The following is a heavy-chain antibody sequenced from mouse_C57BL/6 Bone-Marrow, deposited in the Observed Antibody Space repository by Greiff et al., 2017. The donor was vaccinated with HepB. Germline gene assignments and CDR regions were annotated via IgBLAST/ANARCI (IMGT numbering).Heavy chain of an antibody. V-gene: IGHV5-4*01. CDR1: GFTFSSYA. J-gene: IGHJ3*01. Sequence: EVQLVESGGGLVKPGGSLKLSCAASGFTFSSYAMSWVRQTPEKRLEWVATISDGGSYTYYPDNVKGRFTISRDNAKNNLYLQMSHLKSEDTAMYYFARGALYYYGSSLAYWGQGTLVTVSA. CDR2: ISDGGSYT. D-gene: IGHD1-1*01. CDR3: ARGALYYYGSSLAY.